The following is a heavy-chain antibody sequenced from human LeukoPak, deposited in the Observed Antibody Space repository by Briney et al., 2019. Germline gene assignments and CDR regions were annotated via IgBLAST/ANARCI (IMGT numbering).Heavy chain of an antibody. CDR3: AKRGGGYSYGYFDD. V-gene: IGHV3-23*01. CDR2: ISGRGGST. D-gene: IGHD5-18*01. J-gene: IGHJ4*02. CDR1: EFTFSSYA. Sequence: GGSLRLSCGASEFTFSSYAMSWVRQAPGEGLEGVSCISGRGGSTFYADSVKGRFTLSRENSKNTLYLQVNSLRAEDTAVYYCAKRGGGYSYGYFDDWGQGTLVTVSS.